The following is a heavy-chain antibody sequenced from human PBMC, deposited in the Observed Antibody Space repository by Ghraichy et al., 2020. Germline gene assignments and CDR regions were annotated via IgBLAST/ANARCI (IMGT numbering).Heavy chain of an antibody. CDR3: TRGKSYGLDV. CDR1: GFTFSSYW. Sequence: GESLNISCAASGFTFSSYWMHWVLQAPGKGLLWVSHIKTDGTYTDYADSVKGRFTISRDNAKNTLYLQMNSLRAEDTAVYYCTRGKSYGLDVWGQGTTVTVSS. V-gene: IGHV3-74*01. J-gene: IGHJ6*02. CDR2: IKTDGTYT.